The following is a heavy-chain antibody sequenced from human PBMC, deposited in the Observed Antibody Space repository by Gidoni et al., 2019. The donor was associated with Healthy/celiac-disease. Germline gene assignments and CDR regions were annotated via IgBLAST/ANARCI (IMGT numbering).Heavy chain of an antibody. CDR3: ATVHMDYGDYASYYGMDV. CDR2: FDPEDGET. Sequence: QVQLVQSGAEVTKPGASVKVSCKVSGYTLTELSMHWVRQAPGKGLEWMGGFDPEDGETIYAQKFQGRVTMTEDTSTDTAYMELSSLRSEDTAVYYCATVHMDYGDYASYYGMDVWGQGTTVTVSS. J-gene: IGHJ6*02. CDR1: GYTLTELS. V-gene: IGHV1-24*01. D-gene: IGHD4-17*01.